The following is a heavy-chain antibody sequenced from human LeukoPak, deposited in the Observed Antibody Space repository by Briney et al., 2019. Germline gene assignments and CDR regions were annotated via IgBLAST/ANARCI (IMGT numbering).Heavy chain of an antibody. V-gene: IGHV5-51*01. CDR3: ARRHSGWSTIYGAYNWSDP. D-gene: IGHD6-19*01. Sequence: GESLKISCKGSGYSFTSYWIVWVRQRPGKGLEWMGISYPGDSDTRYSPSFQGQVTISADKSISTAYLQWSSLKASDTAMYYCARRHSGWSTIYGAYNWSDPWGQGTLVTVSS. CDR2: SYPGDSDT. CDR1: GYSFTSYW. J-gene: IGHJ5*02.